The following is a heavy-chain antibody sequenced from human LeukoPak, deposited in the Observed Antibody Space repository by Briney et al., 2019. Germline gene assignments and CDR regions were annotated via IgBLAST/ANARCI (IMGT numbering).Heavy chain of an antibody. CDR2: ISSEGKDR. CDR3: ARQASALKYYFNYMDV. J-gene: IGHJ6*03. V-gene: IGHV3-30*10. D-gene: IGHD6-19*01. CDR1: GFTFSNSA. Sequence: PGGSLRLSCAASGFTFSNSATHWVRQAPGKGLEWVALISSEGKDRYYIESVKGRFIISRDNSKNAVDLQMNSLRPEDTAVYYCARQASALKYYFNYMDVWGKGTTVIVSS.